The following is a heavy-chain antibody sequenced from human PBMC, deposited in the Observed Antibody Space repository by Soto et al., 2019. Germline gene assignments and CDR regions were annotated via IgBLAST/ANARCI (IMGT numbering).Heavy chain of an antibody. CDR2: ISYDGSNK. V-gene: IGHV3-30*18. D-gene: IGHD4-17*01. Sequence: GGSLRLSCAASGFTFSSYGMHWVRQAPGKGLEWVAVISYDGSNKYYADSVKGRFTISRDNSKNTLYLQMNSLRAEDTAVYYCAKDHGDYVYWFDPWGQGTLVTVSS. CDR1: GFTFSSYG. J-gene: IGHJ5*02. CDR3: AKDHGDYVYWFDP.